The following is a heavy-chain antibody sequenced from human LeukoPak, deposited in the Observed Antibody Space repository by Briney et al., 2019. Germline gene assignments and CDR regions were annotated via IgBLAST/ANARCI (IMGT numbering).Heavy chain of an antibody. CDR1: GYTFTSYA. D-gene: IGHD3-10*01. Sequence: ASVKVSCNASGYTFTSYAMHWVRQAPGQTLEWMGWINAGNGNTKYSQKFQGRVTITRDTSASTAYMELSSLRSEDTAVYYCARGRGGSGSYYRFWGQGTLVTVSS. V-gene: IGHV1-3*01. CDR3: ARGRGGSGSYYRF. CDR2: INAGNGNT. J-gene: IGHJ4*02.